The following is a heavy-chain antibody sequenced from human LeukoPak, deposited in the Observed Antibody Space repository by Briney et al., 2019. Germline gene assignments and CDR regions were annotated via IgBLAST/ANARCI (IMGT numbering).Heavy chain of an antibody. V-gene: IGHV1-18*04. Sequence: ASVKVSCKSSGYTFTGYYMHWVRQAPGQGLEWMGWISVYNGKTNSAQKFQGRVTMTTDTSTSTAYVELRSLRSDDTAVYYCARYYFGSGGYDDWFDPWGQGTLVTVSS. CDR1: GYTFTGYY. CDR2: ISVYNGKT. D-gene: IGHD3-10*01. CDR3: ARYYFGSGGYDDWFDP. J-gene: IGHJ5*02.